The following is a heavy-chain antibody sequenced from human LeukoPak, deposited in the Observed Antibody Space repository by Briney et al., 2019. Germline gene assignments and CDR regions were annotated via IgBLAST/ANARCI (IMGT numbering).Heavy chain of an antibody. J-gene: IGHJ4*02. V-gene: IGHV4-59*01. CDR3: VRDASGAAHFDY. Sequence: SETLSLTCTVSGGSISSYYWSWIRQPPGKGLEWIGYIYYSGSTNYNPSLKSRVTISVDTSKNQFSLKLSSVTAADTAVYYCVRDASGAAHFDYWGQGTLVTVSS. CDR1: GGSISSYY. CDR2: IYYSGST. D-gene: IGHD1-26*01.